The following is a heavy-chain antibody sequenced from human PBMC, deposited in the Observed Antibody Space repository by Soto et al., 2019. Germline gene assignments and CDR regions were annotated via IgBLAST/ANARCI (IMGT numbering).Heavy chain of an antibody. CDR1: GGSISSYY. J-gene: IGHJ6*02. CDR2: IYYSGST. D-gene: IGHD2-21*01. CDR3: ARVRGIHYYFSGMDV. V-gene: IGHV4-59*01. Sequence: SETLSLTCTVSGGSISSYYWSWIRQPPGKGLEWIGYIYYSGSTNYNPSLKSRVTISVDTSKNQFSLKLSSVTAADTAVYYCARVRGIHYYFSGMDVWGQGTTVTVSS.